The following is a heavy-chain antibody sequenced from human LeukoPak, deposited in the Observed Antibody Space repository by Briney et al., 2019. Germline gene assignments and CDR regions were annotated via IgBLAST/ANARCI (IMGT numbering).Heavy chain of an antibody. CDR3: ARDLKGPTPSSAFDI. CDR1: GFTFSSYG. J-gene: IGHJ3*02. D-gene: IGHD6-6*01. Sequence: GGSLRLSCAASGFTFSSYGMYWVRQAPGKGLEWVAVIWYDGSYKYYVDSVEGRFTISRDNSKNTLYLEMNSLRAEDTAVYYCARDLKGPTPSSAFDIWGQGTMVSVS. V-gene: IGHV3-33*01. CDR2: IWYDGSYK.